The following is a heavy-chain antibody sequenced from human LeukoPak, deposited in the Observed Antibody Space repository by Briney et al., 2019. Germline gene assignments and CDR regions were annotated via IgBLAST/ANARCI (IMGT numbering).Heavy chain of an antibody. CDR2: FDPEDGET. J-gene: IGHJ4*02. Sequence: APVKVSCKVSGYTLTELSMHWVRQTPGKGLEWMGGFDPEDGETIYAQKFQGRVTMTEDTSTDTAYMELSSLRSEDTAVCYCATCSSTSCYGFLFDYWGQGTLVTVSS. V-gene: IGHV1-24*01. CDR1: GYTLTELS. CDR3: ATCSSTSCYGFLFDY. D-gene: IGHD2-2*01.